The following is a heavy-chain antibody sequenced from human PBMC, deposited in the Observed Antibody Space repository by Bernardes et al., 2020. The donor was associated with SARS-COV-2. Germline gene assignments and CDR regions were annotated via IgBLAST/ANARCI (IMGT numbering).Heavy chain of an antibody. CDR2: LNPNSGHT. CDR1: GYSFTAYD. V-gene: IGHV1-8*01. CDR3: ATSLNYGVLFQH. D-gene: IGHD4-17*01. J-gene: IGHJ1*01. Sequence: ASVKVSCKASGYSFTAYDINWVRQAPGQGLEWIGWLNPNSGHTGYPQKFQGRVTVTRNTSINTAYLELNSLTSEDTAIYYCATSLNYGVLFQHWGQGTLVTVSS.